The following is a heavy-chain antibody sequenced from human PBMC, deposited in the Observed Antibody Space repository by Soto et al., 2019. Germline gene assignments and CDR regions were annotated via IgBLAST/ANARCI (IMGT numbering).Heavy chain of an antibody. CDR1: GFIFSSYP. CDR2: ISDDGSSK. CDR3: TRADLTVTLSVFDP. J-gene: IGHJ5*02. D-gene: IGHD4-17*01. V-gene: IGHV3-30-3*01. Sequence: QVQLVESGGGVVQPGRSLRLSCAASGFIFSSYPMHWVRQAPGKGLEWVALISDDGSSKYYADSVKGRFTISRDNSKNTLYLQMNSLSAEDTAMYYCTRADLTVTLSVFDPWGQGTLVTVSS.